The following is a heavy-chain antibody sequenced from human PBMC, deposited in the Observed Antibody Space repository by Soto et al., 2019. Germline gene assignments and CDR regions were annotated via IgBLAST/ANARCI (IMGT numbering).Heavy chain of an antibody. Sequence: GGSLRLSCAASGFTFSSYSMNWVRQAPGKGLEWVSSISSSSSYIYYADSVKGRFTISRDNAKNSLYLQMNSLRAEDTAVYYCASFEYSSSSYYYGMDVWGQGTTVTVSS. CDR2: ISSSSSYI. J-gene: IGHJ6*02. CDR3: ASFEYSSSSYYYGMDV. V-gene: IGHV3-21*01. D-gene: IGHD6-6*01. CDR1: GFTFSSYS.